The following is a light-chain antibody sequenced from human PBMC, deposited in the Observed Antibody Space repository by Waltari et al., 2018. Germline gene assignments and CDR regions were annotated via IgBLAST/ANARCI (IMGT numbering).Light chain of an antibody. CDR3: QQYDNWLLT. CDR1: QSVRSN. CDR2: GAS. V-gene: IGKV3-15*01. Sequence: EIVMTQSPATLSVSPGETATLSCRASQSVRSNLAWYQQKPGQAPSLLIHGASTRATGVPARFSGSGSGTEFTLTISSLQSEDFVVYYCQQYDNWLLTFGGGTKVEI. J-gene: IGKJ4*01.